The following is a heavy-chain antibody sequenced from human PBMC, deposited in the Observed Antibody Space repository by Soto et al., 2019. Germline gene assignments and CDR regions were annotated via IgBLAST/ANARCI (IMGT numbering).Heavy chain of an antibody. D-gene: IGHD6-19*01. Sequence: QVQLVQSGAEVKKPGSSVKVSCKASGGTFSSYTISWVRQAPGQGLEWMGRIIPILGIANYAQKFQGRVTITADKSTSTAYMELSSLRSEDTAVYYCARASSGWYWKSNYYYGMDVWGQGTTVTVSS. CDR2: IIPILGIA. CDR3: ARASSGWYWKSNYYYGMDV. CDR1: GGTFSSYT. V-gene: IGHV1-69*02. J-gene: IGHJ6*02.